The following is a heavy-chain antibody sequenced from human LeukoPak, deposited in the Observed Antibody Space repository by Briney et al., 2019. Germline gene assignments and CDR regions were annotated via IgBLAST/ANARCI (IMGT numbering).Heavy chain of an antibody. V-gene: IGHV1-18*01. CDR3: ARDSRSSTSCYTSCDYYYYMDV. D-gene: IGHD2-2*02. Sequence: ASVKVSCKASGSTFSSYGITWVRQAPGQGLEWMGWISAYNGKTNYAQKLQGRVTITTDESTSTAYMELSSLRSEDTAVYYCARDSRSSTSCYTSCDYYYYMDVWGKGTTVTVSS. CDR2: ISAYNGKT. CDR1: GSTFSSYG. J-gene: IGHJ6*03.